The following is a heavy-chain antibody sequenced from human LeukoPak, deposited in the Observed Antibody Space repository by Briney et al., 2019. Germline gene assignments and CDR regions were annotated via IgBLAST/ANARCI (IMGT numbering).Heavy chain of an antibody. J-gene: IGHJ4*02. Sequence: GGSLRLSCAASGFTSSSYALNWARQAPGKGLEWVATVSGSGDRMYHADSVKGRFTISRDNPKNTIYLQMNSLRAEDTALYYCAKAAAAPGFDFCGQGTLVTVSS. CDR2: VSGSGDRM. V-gene: IGHV3-23*01. CDR1: GFTSSSYA. CDR3: AKAAAAPGFDF. D-gene: IGHD6-13*01.